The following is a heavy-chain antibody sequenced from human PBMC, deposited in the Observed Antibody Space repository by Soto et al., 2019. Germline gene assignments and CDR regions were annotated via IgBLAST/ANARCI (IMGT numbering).Heavy chain of an antibody. CDR1: GYTFTSYG. D-gene: IGHD4-17*01. CDR2: ISAYNGNT. V-gene: IGHV1-18*01. J-gene: IGHJ6*02. Sequence: QVQLVQSGAEVKKPGASVKVSCKASGYTFTSYGISWVRQAPGQGLEWMGWISAYNGNTNYAQKLQGRVTMTTDTSTSTAYMELRSLRSDDTAVYYCARDATFDDYGDYGEAYYYYGMDVWGPGTTVTVSS. CDR3: ARDATFDDYGDYGEAYYYYGMDV.